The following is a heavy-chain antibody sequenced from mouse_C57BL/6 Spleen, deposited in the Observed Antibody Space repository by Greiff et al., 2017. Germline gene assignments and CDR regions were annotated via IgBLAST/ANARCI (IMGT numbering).Heavy chain of an antibody. V-gene: IGHV1-42*01. D-gene: IGHD2-1*01. J-gene: IGHJ1*03. CDR2: INPSTGGT. Sequence: VQLKESGPELVKPGASVKISCKASGYSFTGYYMNWVKQSPEKSLEWIGEINPSTGGTTYNQKFKAKATLTVDKSSSTAYMQLKSLTSEDSAVYYCARGGNYGAGYFDVWGTGTTVTVSS. CDR1: GYSFTGYY. CDR3: ARGGNYGAGYFDV.